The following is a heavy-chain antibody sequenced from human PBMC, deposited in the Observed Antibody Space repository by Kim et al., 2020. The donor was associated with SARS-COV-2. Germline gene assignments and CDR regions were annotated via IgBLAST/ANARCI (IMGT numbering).Heavy chain of an antibody. D-gene: IGHD2-15*01. J-gene: IGHJ5*02. CDR1: GFAFVDHA. CDR2: IRSKAYGGTT. CDR3: GYCSATSCRRGYWFDP. Sequence: GGSLRLSCTASGFAFVDHAITWVRLSPGKGLEWVAFIRSKAYGGTTEYGASVRGRFTNSRDDSKSIAYLQMNSLETEDTAVYYCGYCSATSCRRGYWFDPWGQGTLVTVSS. V-gene: IGHV3-49*04.